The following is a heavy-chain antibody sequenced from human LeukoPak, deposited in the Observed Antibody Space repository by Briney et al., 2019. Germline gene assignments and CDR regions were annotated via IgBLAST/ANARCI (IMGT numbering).Heavy chain of an antibody. D-gene: IGHD6-13*01. CDR1: NDSISPLY. J-gene: IGHJ4*02. CDR3: ARGGSAAKYYFDS. Sequence: PSETLSLTCTVSNDSISPLYWGWIRQPPGKGLEFIGYIFYSGTTNFNPSLKSRVTLSVDTSKNQFSLRLNSVNAADTAVYYCARGGSAAKYYFDSWGQGTLVTVSS. CDR2: IFYSGTT. V-gene: IGHV4-59*11.